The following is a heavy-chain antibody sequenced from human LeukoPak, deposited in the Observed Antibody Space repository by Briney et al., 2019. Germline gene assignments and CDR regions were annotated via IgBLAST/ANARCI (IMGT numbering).Heavy chain of an antibody. CDR3: AKDYYSGSNFGSMSYFDY. V-gene: IGHV3-9*01. Sequence: GGSLRLSCAASGFTFDDYAMHWVRQAPGKGLEWVSGISWNSGSIGYADPVKGRFTISRDNAKNSLYLQMNSLRAEDTALYYCAKDYYSGSNFGSMSYFDYWGQGTLVTVSS. J-gene: IGHJ4*02. CDR2: ISWNSGSI. D-gene: IGHD1-26*01. CDR1: GFTFDDYA.